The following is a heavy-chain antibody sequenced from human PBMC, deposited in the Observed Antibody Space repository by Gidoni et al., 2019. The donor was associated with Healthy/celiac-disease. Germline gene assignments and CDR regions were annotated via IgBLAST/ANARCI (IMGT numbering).Heavy chain of an antibody. CDR3: ARDSIAVAGPTY. V-gene: IGHV3-30*04. CDR1: VFTFCSYA. Sequence: QVQLVESGGGVVQPGRSLRLSCAASVFTFCSYAMHWVRQAPGKGLEWEAVISYDGSNKYYADSVKGRFIISRDNSKNTLYLQMNSLRAEDTAVYYCARDSIAVAGPTYWGQGTLVTVSS. D-gene: IGHD6-19*01. CDR2: ISYDGSNK. J-gene: IGHJ4*02.